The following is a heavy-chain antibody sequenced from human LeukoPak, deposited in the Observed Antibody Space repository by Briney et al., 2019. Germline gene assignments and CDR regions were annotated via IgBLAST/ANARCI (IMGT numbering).Heavy chain of an antibody. V-gene: IGHV3-23*01. CDR1: GFTFSSYA. Sequence: GGSLRLSCAASGFTFSSYAMSWVRQAPGKGLEWVSAISGSGGSTYYADSVKGRFTISRDNSKNTLYRQMNSLRAEDTAVYYCAKDPYCGGDCYKYYFDYWGQGTLVTVSS. CDR2: ISGSGGST. CDR3: AKDPYCGGDCYKYYFDY. J-gene: IGHJ4*02. D-gene: IGHD2-21*02.